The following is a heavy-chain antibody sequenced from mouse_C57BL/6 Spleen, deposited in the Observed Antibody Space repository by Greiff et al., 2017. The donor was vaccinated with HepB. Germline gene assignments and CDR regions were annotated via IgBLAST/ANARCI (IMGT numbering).Heavy chain of an antibody. CDR2: ISGGGGNT. D-gene: IGHD2-5*01. V-gene: IGHV5-9*01. CDR3: ARHWYSNYEAWFAY. CDR1: GFTFSSYT. J-gene: IGHJ3*01. Sequence: DVMLVESGGGLVKPGGSLKLSCAASGFTFSSYTMSWVRQTPEKRLEWVATISGGGGNTYYPDSVKGRFTISRDNAKNTLYLQMSSLRSEDTALYYCARHWYSNYEAWFAYWGQGTLVTFSA.